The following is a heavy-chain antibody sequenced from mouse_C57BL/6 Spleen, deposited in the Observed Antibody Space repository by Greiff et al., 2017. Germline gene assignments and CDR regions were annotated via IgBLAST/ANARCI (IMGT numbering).Heavy chain of an antibody. CDR2: IDPATGGT. D-gene: IGHD3-2*02. J-gene: IGHJ3*01. V-gene: IGHV1-15*01. CDR3: TRDGSGYFAY. Sequence: VQLQESGAELVRPGASVTLSCKASGYTFTDYEMHWVKQTPVHGLEWIGAIDPATGGTAYNQKFKGKAILTADKSSSTAYMELRILTSEDSAVYYCTRDGSGYFAYWGQGTLVTVSA. CDR1: GYTFTDYE.